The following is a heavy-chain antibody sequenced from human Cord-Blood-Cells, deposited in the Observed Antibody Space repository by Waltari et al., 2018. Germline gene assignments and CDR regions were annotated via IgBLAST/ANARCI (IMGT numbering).Heavy chain of an antibody. CDR2: INPNSGGT. CDR1: GYTFTGYY. D-gene: IGHD3-10*01. CDR3: AREPYGSGSYYNWFDP. V-gene: IGHV1-2*02. Sequence: QVQLVQSGAEVKKPGASVKVSCKASGYTFTGYYMHWVRQAPGQGLEWMGWINPNSGGTNYAQKLQGRVTMTRDTSISTAYMELSRLRSDDTAVYYCAREPYGSGSYYNWFDPWGQGTLVTVSS. J-gene: IGHJ5*02.